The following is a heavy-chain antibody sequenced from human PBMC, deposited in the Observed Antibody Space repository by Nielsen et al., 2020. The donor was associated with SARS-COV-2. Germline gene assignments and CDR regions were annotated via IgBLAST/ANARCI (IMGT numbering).Heavy chain of an antibody. Sequence: SLKISCVGSGFIFDDYAMHWVRQAPGKGLEWVSGISWNSVSIDYADSVKGRFTISRDNAKSSLYLQMNSLRAEDTAFYYCAKVYGDYVGFFDVWGRGTLVTVSS. V-gene: IGHV3-9*01. J-gene: IGHJ2*01. CDR3: AKVYGDYVGFFDV. D-gene: IGHD4-17*01. CDR1: GFIFDDYA. CDR2: ISWNSVSI.